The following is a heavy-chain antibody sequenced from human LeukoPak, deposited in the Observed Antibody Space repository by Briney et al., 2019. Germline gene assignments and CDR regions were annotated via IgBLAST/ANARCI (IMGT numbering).Heavy chain of an antibody. V-gene: IGHV7-4-1*02. CDR2: IHPSTGNP. CDR3: ARAYQRLGQLSLPDY. J-gene: IGHJ4*02. CDR1: GYTFTNYA. D-gene: IGHD3-16*02. Sequence: ASVKVSCKASGYTFTNYAMNWVRQAPGQGLEWMGWIHPSTGNPTYAQAFTGRFVFSLDTSVSTTYLQISSLKTEDTVVYYCARAYQRLGQLSLPDYWGQGTLVTVSS.